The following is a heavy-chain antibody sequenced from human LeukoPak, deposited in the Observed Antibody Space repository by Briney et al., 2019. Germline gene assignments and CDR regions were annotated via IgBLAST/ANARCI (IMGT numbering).Heavy chain of an antibody. J-gene: IGHJ4*02. CDR3: ARDEQRYCSGGSCYCLDY. CDR1: GFTFSSYA. Sequence: PGGSLRLSCAASGFTFSSYAMHWVRQAPGKGLEWVAVISYDGSNKYYADSVKGRFTISRDNSKNTLYLQMNSLRAEDTDVYYCARDEQRYCSGGSCYCLDYWGQGTLVTVSS. V-gene: IGHV3-30-3*01. D-gene: IGHD2-15*01. CDR2: ISYDGSNK.